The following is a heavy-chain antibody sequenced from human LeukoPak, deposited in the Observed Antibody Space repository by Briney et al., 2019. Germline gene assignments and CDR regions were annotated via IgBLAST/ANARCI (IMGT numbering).Heavy chain of an antibody. CDR3: ARDYLVRGVTPCAFDI. CDR1: GYTFTAYY. CDR2: MNPKSGGT. Sequence: ASVRVSCKASGYTFTAYYMHWVRQAPGQGPEWMGWMNPKSGGTNFAQKFQGRVTMTRDTSISTAYMELSRLRSDDTAIYYCARDYLVRGVTPCAFDIWGQGTKVTVSS. D-gene: IGHD3-10*01. V-gene: IGHV1-2*02. J-gene: IGHJ3*02.